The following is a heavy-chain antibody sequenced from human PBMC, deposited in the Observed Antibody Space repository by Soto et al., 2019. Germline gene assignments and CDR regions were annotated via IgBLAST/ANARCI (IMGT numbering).Heavy chain of an antibody. CDR3: ARESGEYCISTSCYSDGMDV. D-gene: IGHD2-2*02. Sequence: ASVKVSCKASGGTFSSYAISWVRQAPGQGLGWMGGIIPIFGTANYAQKFQGRVTITADESTSTAYMELSSLRSEDTAVYYCARESGEYCISTSCYSDGMDVWGQGTTVTVSS. V-gene: IGHV1-69*13. CDR1: GGTFSSYA. J-gene: IGHJ6*02. CDR2: IIPIFGTA.